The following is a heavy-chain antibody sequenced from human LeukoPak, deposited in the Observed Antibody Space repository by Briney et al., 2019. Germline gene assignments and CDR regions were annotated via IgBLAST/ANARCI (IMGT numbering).Heavy chain of an antibody. CDR2: IIPIFGTA. J-gene: IGHJ4*02. CDR3: ARRGDSFDY. CDR1: GGTFSSYA. V-gene: IGHV1-69*05. Sequence: ASVKVSCKASGGTFSSYAISWVRQAPGQGLEWMGGIIPIFGTANYAQKFQGRVTITRDTSASAAYMELSSLRSEDTAVYYCARRGDSFDYWGQGTLVTVSS. D-gene: IGHD3-3*01.